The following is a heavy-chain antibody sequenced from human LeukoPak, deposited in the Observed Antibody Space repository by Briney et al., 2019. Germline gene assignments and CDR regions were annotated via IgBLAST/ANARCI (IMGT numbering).Heavy chain of an antibody. V-gene: IGHV4-59*01. CDR3: ARVNYYDSSADY. J-gene: IGHJ4*02. CDR2: IYYSGST. CDR1: GGSFSGYY. D-gene: IGHD3-22*01. Sequence: SETLSLTCAVYGGSFSGYYWSWIRQPPGKGLEWIGYIYYSGSTNYNPSLKSRVTISVDTSKNQFSLKLSSVTAADTAVYYCARVNYYDSSADYWGQGTLVTVSS.